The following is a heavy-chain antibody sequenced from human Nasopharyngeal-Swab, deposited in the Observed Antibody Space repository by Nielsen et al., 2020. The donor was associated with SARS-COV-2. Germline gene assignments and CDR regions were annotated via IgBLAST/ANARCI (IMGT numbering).Heavy chain of an antibody. D-gene: IGHD6-13*01. V-gene: IGHV1-2*06. CDR2: INPNSGGT. CDR3: ARYTRIRIAAAGITPNYYYYGMDV. CDR1: GYTFTGYY. Sequence: ASVKVSCKASGYTFTGYYMHWVRQAPGQGLEWMGRINPNSGGTNYAQKFQGRVTMTRDTSISTAYMELSSLRSEDTAVYYCARYTRIRIAAAGITPNYYYYGMDVWGQGTTVTVSS. J-gene: IGHJ6*02.